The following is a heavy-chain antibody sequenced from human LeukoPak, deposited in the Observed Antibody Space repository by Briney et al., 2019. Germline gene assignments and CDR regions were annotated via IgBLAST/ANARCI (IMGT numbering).Heavy chain of an antibody. CDR2: INPNSGGT. D-gene: IGHD2-21*01. Sequence: ASVKVSCKASGYTFTGYYMHWVRQAPGQGLEWMGWINPNSGGTNYAQKFQGRVTMTRDMSISTAYMELSRLRSDDTAVYYCARPPKLFPRPFDYWGQGTLVTVSS. CDR1: GYTFTGYY. V-gene: IGHV1-2*02. CDR3: ARPPKLFPRPFDY. J-gene: IGHJ4*02.